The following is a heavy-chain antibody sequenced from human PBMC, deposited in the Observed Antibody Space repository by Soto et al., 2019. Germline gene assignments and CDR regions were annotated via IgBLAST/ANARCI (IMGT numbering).Heavy chain of an antibody. D-gene: IGHD3-10*01. Sequence: VGSLRLSCVASGLTFGSRAMSWVRQAPGEGLQWVSTITDTGGDAKYADSVRGRFVISSDNSKKTLYLQMTSLTAEDSAMYFCARGSTDSYPGSRIFDFWGRGTLVTVSS. CDR2: ITDTGGDA. J-gene: IGHJ4*02. CDR1: GLTFGSRA. CDR3: ARGSTDSYPGSRIFDF. V-gene: IGHV3-23*01.